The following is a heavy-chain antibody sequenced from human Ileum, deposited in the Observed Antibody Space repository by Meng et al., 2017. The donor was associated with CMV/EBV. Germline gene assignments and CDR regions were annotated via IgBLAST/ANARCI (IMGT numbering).Heavy chain of an antibody. J-gene: IGHJ3*01. D-gene: IGHD3-3*01. CDR2: ASYDGNSK. CDR1: GFAFHNYY. V-gene: IGHV3-30*04. CDR3: VRSPTILDAFDV. Sequence: GGSLRLSCAASGFAFHNYYLHWVRQAPGKGLEWLSLASYDGNSKYYAVSVRGRFSISRDNSKNTVILQMNSLTAEDTAVYYCVRSPTILDAFDVWGQGTLVTVSS.